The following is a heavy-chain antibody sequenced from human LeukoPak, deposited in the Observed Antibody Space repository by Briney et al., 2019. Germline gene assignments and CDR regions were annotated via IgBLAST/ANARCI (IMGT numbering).Heavy chain of an antibody. J-gene: IGHJ4*02. Sequence: SETLSLTCSVSGGSITNYYWSWIRQSPGKGLEWIGFIYNTGRTNYNPSLQSRVTMSIDTSKNQFSLKLSSVTAADTAVYYCARHGGVGGYCSGGSCRFDSWGQGTLITVSS. CDR1: GGSITNYY. V-gene: IGHV4-59*08. D-gene: IGHD2-15*01. CDR2: IYNTGRT. CDR3: ARHGGVGGYCSGGSCRFDS.